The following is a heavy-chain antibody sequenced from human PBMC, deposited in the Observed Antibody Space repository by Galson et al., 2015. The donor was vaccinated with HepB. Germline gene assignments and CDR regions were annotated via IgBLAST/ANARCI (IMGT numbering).Heavy chain of an antibody. CDR1: GGTFNSHG. V-gene: IGHV1-69*13. Sequence: SVKVSCKASGGTFNSHGFSWVRQAPGQGLEYMGQIFPVFGTTNYPQKFHGRVTLTADESTRTASLELSSLRSEDTAVYYCAAMTTLTGGFDFWGQGTLVIVSS. CDR3: AAMTTLTGGFDF. CDR2: IFPVFGTT. D-gene: IGHD4-11*01. J-gene: IGHJ4*02.